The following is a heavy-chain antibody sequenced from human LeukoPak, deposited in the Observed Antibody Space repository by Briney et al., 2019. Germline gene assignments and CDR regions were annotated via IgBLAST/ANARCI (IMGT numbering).Heavy chain of an antibody. CDR3: GKTTAGYSSGQKPAWPVDY. D-gene: IGHD5-18*01. V-gene: IGHV3-23*01. CDR2: IFGSGGSP. J-gene: IGHJ4*02. Sequence: GGSLRLSCEASGFTFGSFAMYWVRQAPGKGLNWIAGIFGSGGSPHYADSVKGRFTISRDNSKNTVYLQINSLRAEDSAVYYCGKTTAGYSSGQKPAWPVDYWGQGTLVTVSS. CDR1: GFTFGSFA.